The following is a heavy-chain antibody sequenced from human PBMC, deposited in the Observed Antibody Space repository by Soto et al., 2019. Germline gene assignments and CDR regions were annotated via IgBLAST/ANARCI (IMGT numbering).Heavy chain of an antibody. Sequence: TSDTLSLTCTVSGGSITSYFWSWIRQPPGKGLEWIAYIYSSGSTNYNPSLKSRVSISVDTSQNQFSLKLSSVTAADTAVYYCARLWLERREAYYGMDVWGQGTTVT. D-gene: IGHD1-1*01. CDR3: ARLWLERREAYYGMDV. J-gene: IGHJ6*02. V-gene: IGHV4-59*01. CDR2: IYSSGST. CDR1: GGSITSYF.